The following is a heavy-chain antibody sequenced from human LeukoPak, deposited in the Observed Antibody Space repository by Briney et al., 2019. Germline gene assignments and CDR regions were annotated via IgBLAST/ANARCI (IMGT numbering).Heavy chain of an antibody. CDR1: GFAFSSYA. V-gene: IGHV3-30*04. Sequence: PGGSLRLSCAASGFAFSSYAMHWVRQAPGKGLEGVAVISYDGSNKYYADSVKGRFTISRDNSKNTLYLQMNSLRAEDTAVYYCARAPAAMVRTYFDYWGQGTLVTVSS. CDR2: ISYDGSNK. J-gene: IGHJ4*02. D-gene: IGHD5-18*01. CDR3: ARAPAAMVRTYFDY.